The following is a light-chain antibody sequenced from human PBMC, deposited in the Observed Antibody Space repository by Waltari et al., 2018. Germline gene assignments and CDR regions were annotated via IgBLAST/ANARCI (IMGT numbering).Light chain of an antibody. CDR3: QQRSKWPPT. V-gene: IGKV3-11*01. J-gene: IGKJ4*01. Sequence: EIVLTQSPATLSLSPGERATLSCKASQTISSYLAWYQHKLGQAPRLLIYDASKRATGIPARFSGSGAGTDFTLTISGLEPEDFAVYDCQQRSKWPPTFGGGTKVEIK. CDR1: QTISSY. CDR2: DAS.